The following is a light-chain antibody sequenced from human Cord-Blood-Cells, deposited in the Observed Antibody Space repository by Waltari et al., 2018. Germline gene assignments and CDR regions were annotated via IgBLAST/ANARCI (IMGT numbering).Light chain of an antibody. J-gene: IGLJ1*01. CDR2: EVS. Sequence: QSALTQPASVSGSPGQSTTISCTGTRSDVGRYNLVSWYQQHPGKAPKLMIYEVSKRPSGVSNRFSGSKSGNTASLTISGLQAEDEADYYCCSYAGSSYVFGTGTKVTVL. CDR1: RSDVGRYNL. V-gene: IGLV2-23*02. CDR3: CSYAGSSYV.